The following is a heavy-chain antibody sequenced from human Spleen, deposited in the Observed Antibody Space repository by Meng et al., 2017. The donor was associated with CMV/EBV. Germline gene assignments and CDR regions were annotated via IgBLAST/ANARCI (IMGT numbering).Heavy chain of an antibody. Sequence: TCSSYAMSWVRQATGKGWKWVSAISGSGGNTYYADSVKGRFTISRDNSKNTLYLKMSSLRAEDTAVYYCANPYSGYDFYPYYFDYWGQGTLVTVSS. V-gene: IGHV3-23*01. CDR1: TCSSYA. D-gene: IGHD5-12*01. CDR3: ANPYSGYDFYPYYFDY. CDR2: ISGSGGNT. J-gene: IGHJ4*02.